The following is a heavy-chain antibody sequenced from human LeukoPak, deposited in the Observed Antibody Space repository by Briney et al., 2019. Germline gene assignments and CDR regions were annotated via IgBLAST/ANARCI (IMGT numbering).Heavy chain of an antibody. V-gene: IGHV4-38-2*02. D-gene: IGHD3-10*01. CDR1: GYSISSGYY. CDR2: IYHSGST. J-gene: IGHJ4*02. Sequence: SETLSLTCTASGYSISSGYYWGWIRQPPGKGLEWIGSIYHSGSTYYNPSLKSRVTISVDTSKNQFSLKLSSVTAADTAVYYCAREIWRWFGESSPYYFDYWGQGTLVTVSS. CDR3: AREIWRWFGESSPYYFDY.